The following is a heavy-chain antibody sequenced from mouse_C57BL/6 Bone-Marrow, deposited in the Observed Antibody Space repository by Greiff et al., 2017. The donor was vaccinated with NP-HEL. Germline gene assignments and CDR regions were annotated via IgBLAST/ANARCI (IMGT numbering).Heavy chain of an antibody. CDR2: LDPSDSYT. CDR3: ARGDDYGVYFDY. J-gene: IGHJ2*01. D-gene: IGHD2-4*01. V-gene: IGHV1-69*01. CDR1: GYTFTSYW. Sequence: QVQLKQPGAELVMPGASVKLSCTASGYTFTSYWMHWVKQRPGQGLEWIGELDPSDSYTNYNQQFQGKSTLTVDNSSSTAYMQLSSLTFEDSAVYYCARGDDYGVYFDYWGQGTTLTVSA.